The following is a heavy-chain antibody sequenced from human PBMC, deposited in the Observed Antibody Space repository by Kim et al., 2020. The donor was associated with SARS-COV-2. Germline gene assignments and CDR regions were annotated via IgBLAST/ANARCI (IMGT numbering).Heavy chain of an antibody. CDR1: GGSISSSNW. CDR3: ARDPRIAVAGAGPYFDY. Sequence: SETLSLTCAVSGGSISSSNWWSWVRQPPGKGLEWIGEIYHSGSTNYNPSLKSRVTISVDKSKNQFSLKLSSVTAADTAVYYCARDPRIAVAGAGPYFDYWGQGTLVTVSS. J-gene: IGHJ4*02. D-gene: IGHD6-19*01. V-gene: IGHV4-4*02. CDR2: IYHSGST.